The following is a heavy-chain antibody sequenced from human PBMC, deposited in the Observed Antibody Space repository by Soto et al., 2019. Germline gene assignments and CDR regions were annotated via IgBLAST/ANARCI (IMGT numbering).Heavy chain of an antibody. CDR2: IYSGGST. J-gene: IGHJ3*02. CDR1: GFTVSSNY. CDR3: ARDPGYCSGGSCYSPLFAFDI. Sequence: GGSLRLSCAASGFTVSSNYMSWVRQAPGKGLEWVSVIYSGGSTYYADSVKGRFTISRDNSKNTLYLQMNSLRAEDTAVYYCARDPGYCSGGSCYSPLFAFDIWGQGTMVTVSS. D-gene: IGHD2-15*01. V-gene: IGHV3-53*01.